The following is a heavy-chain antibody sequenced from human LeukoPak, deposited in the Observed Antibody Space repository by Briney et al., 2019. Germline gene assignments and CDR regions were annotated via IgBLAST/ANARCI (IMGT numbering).Heavy chain of an antibody. CDR1: GFTFSSYS. Sequence: GGSLRLFCAASGFTFSSYSMNWVRQAPGKGLDWVSYISSGSTTIYYADSVKGRFTISRDNAKNSLYLQMNSLRAEDTAVYYCARDGDKTYYDFWSGVTHFDYWGQGTLVTVSS. D-gene: IGHD3-3*01. V-gene: IGHV3-48*04. CDR3: ARDGDKTYYDFWSGVTHFDY. CDR2: ISSGSTTI. J-gene: IGHJ4*02.